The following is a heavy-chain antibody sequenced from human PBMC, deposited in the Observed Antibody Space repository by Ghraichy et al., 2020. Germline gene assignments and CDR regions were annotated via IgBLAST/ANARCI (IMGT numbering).Heavy chain of an antibody. D-gene: IGHD7-27*01. V-gene: IGHV3-7*01. CDR2: IKQDGSEK. CDR3: ARDTTGDTLASFDY. CDR1: GFTFSSYW. J-gene: IGHJ4*02. Sequence: GSLRLSCAASGFTFSSYWMSWVRQAPGKGLEWVANIKQDGSEKYYVDSVKGRFTISRDNAKNSLYLQMNSLRAEDTAVYYCARDTTGDTLASFDYWGQGTLVTVSS.